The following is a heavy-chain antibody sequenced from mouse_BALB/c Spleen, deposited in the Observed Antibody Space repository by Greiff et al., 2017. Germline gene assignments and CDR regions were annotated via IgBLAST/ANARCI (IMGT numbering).Heavy chain of an antibody. Sequence: EVKLQESGPGLVKPSQSLSLTCTVTGYSITSDYAWNWIRQFPGNKLEWMGYISYSGSTSYNPSLKSRISITRDTSKNQFFLQLNSVTTEDTATYYCARGPSMDYWGQGTSVTVSS. V-gene: IGHV3-2*02. J-gene: IGHJ4*01. CDR2: ISYSGST. CDR1: GYSITSDYA. CDR3: ARGPSMDY.